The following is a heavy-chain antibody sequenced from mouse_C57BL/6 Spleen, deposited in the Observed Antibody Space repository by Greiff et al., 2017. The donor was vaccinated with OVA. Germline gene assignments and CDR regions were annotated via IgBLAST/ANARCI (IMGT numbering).Heavy chain of an antibody. CDR2: IDPSDSET. D-gene: IGHD1-1*01. V-gene: IGHV1-52*01. CDR1: GYTFTSYW. Sequence: QVQLQQPGAELVRPGSSVKLSCKASGYTFTSYWMHWVKQRPIQGLEWIGNIDPSDSETHYNQKFKDKATLTVDKSSSTAYMQLSSLTSEDSAVYYCARLYGSSYFDYWGQGTTLTVSS. J-gene: IGHJ2*01. CDR3: ARLYGSSYFDY.